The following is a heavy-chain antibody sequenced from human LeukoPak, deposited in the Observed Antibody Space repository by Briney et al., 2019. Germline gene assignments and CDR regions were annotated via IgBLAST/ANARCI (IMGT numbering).Heavy chain of an antibody. D-gene: IGHD3-10*01. Sequence: GGSLRLSCAASGFTFSSYSMNWVRQAPGKGLEWVSSISSSSSYIYYADSVKGRFTISRDNAKNSLYLQMNSLRAVDTAVYYCARARYSGITMVRGPFDYWGQGTLVTVSS. J-gene: IGHJ4*02. CDR3: ARARYSGITMVRGPFDY. CDR1: GFTFSSYS. CDR2: ISSSSSYI. V-gene: IGHV3-21*01.